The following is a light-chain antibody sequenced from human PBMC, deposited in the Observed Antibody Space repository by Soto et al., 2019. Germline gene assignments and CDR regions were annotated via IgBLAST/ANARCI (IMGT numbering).Light chain of an antibody. CDR1: QSISRY. J-gene: IGKJ1*01. CDR3: QQNYRATPWT. CDR2: AAS. Sequence: DIQMTQSPSSLSASVGDRITITCRASQSISRYLNWYQHKPGKAPKLLINAASSLERGVPSRFSGGGSGTDCTLNISSLQPDDFATYYCQQNYRATPWTFGQGTKVEVK. V-gene: IGKV1-39*01.